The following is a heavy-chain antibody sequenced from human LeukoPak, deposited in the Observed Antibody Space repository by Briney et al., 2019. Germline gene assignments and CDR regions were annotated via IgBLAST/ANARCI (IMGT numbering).Heavy chain of an antibody. CDR2: INPYTGDT. D-gene: IGHD1-1*01. J-gene: IGHJ4*02. CDR1: GYTFTDYY. CDR3: ARERGVQLERKLDH. V-gene: IGHV1-2*02. Sequence: ASVKVSCKASGYTFTDYYMHWVRQAPGQGLEWMGWINPYTGDTNYAQKFQGRVTMPRDSSISTAYMELSSLTSDDTAVYYCARERGVQLERKLDHWGQGTLVTVSS.